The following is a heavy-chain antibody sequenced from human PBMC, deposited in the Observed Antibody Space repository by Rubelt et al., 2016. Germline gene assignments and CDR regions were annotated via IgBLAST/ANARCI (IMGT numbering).Heavy chain of an antibody. V-gene: IGHV4-39*07. J-gene: IGHJ3*02. CDR2: IYYSGST. D-gene: IGHD2-15*01. Sequence: EWIGSIYYSGSTYYNPSLKSRVTISVDTSKNQFSLKLSSVTAADTAVYYCAKAEGGAFDIWGQGTMVTVSS. CDR3: AKAEGGAFDI.